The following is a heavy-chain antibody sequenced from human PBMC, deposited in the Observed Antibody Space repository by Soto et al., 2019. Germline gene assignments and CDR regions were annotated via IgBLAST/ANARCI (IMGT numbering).Heavy chain of an antibody. CDR3: ARGPGLTPLNY. CDR2: INHSGST. CDR1: GGSFICYY. D-gene: IGHD1-20*01. V-gene: IGHV4-34*01. Sequence: SETLSLTCAVSGGSFICYYWSWIRQPPGKGLEWIGEINHSGSTNYNPSLKSRVTISVDTSKNQFSLKLSSVTAADTAVYYCARGPGLTPLNYWGQGTLVTVSS. J-gene: IGHJ4*02.